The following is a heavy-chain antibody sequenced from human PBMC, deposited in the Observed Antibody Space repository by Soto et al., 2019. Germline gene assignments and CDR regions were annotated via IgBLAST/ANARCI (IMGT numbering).Heavy chain of an antibody. V-gene: IGHV3-30*18. Sequence: QVQLVESGGGVVQPGKSLRLSCAATGFIFRSYGVHWVRQAPGKGLEWVALISHDGNNAYYADAVNGRFTISRDNAKNTVSLQMNILRAEDTAVYYCAKQGIEVAGTDYFDYWGQGALVTVAS. D-gene: IGHD6-19*01. CDR1: GFIFRSYG. CDR2: ISHDGNNA. CDR3: AKQGIEVAGTDYFDY. J-gene: IGHJ4*02.